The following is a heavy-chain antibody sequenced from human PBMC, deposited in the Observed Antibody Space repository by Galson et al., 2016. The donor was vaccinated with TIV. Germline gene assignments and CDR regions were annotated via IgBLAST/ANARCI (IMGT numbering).Heavy chain of an antibody. CDR2: INPKSGDT. Sequence: SVKVSCKASGYTFTDYYIHWVRQAPGQGLEWMGWINPKSGDTKYAQKFEGSVTMTRDTSISTVFMELSSLIYDDTAVFYCARERRMDYWGQGTLVTVSS. CDR3: ARERRMDY. V-gene: IGHV1-2*02. J-gene: IGHJ4*02. CDR1: GYTFTDYY.